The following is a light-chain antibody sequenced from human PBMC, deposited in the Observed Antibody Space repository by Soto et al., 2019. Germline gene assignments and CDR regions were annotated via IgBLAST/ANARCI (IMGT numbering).Light chain of an antibody. CDR3: SSYTSSSTPYV. CDR2: DVS. J-gene: IGLJ1*01. Sequence: QSVLTQPAPVSASPGQSITISCTGTSSDVGGYNYVSWYQQHPGKAPKLMIYDVSNRPSGVSNRFSGSKSGNTASLTISGLQAEDEADYYCSSYTSSSTPYVLGTGTKVTVL. CDR1: SSDVGGYNY. V-gene: IGLV2-14*01.